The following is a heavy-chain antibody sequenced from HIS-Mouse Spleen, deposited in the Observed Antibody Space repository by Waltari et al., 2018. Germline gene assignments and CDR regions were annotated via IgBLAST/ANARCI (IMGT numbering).Heavy chain of an antibody. CDR3: ARSPYYDFWSGYSDNWFDP. V-gene: IGHV4-31*03. D-gene: IGHD3-3*01. CDR2: IYYSGST. J-gene: IGHJ5*02. Sequence: QVQLQESGPGLVKPSQTLSLTCTVSGGSISSGGYYWTWFRQHPGTGLEWIGYIYYSGSTYYNPSIKSRVTISVDTSKNQFSLKLSSVTAADTAVYYCARSPYYDFWSGYSDNWFDPWGQGTLVTVSS. CDR1: GGSISSGGYY.